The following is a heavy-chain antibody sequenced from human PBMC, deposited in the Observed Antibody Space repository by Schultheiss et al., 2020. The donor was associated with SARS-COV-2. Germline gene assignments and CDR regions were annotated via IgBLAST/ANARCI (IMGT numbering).Heavy chain of an antibody. Sequence: SETLSLTCTVSGGSISNYYWSWIRQPAGKGLEWIGFIYYSGSINYNPSLKSRVTISVDTSKNQFSLQLRSVTAADTAVYYCARDAGLTPTGGRGMDVWGQGTTVTVSS. CDR3: ARDAGLTPTGGRGMDV. CDR2: IYYSGSI. V-gene: IGHV4-59*01. CDR1: GGSISNYY. J-gene: IGHJ6*02. D-gene: IGHD3-16*01.